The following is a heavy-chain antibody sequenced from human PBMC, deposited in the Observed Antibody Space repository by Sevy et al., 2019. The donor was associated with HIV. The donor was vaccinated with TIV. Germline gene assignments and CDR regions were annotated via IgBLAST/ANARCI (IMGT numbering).Heavy chain of an antibody. D-gene: IGHD3-16*01. Sequence: GGSLRLSCAASGFTFSNYAMSWVRQAPGKGLEWVSTIIKSGDGTYYADSVRGRFTVSRDNSRNTLYLQMNSLRVEDTAVYYCAKFVGHGMENWYFDVWGRRARVTVSS. J-gene: IGHJ2*01. CDR2: IIKSGDGT. CDR3: AKFVGHGMENWYFDV. CDR1: GFTFSNYA. V-gene: IGHV3-23*01.